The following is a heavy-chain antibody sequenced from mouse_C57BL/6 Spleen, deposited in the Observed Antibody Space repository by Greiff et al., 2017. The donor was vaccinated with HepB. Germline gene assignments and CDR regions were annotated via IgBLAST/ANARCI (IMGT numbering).Heavy chain of an antibody. CDR1: GFTFSDYY. V-gene: IGHV5-16*02. CDR3: ARRGSSYGWYFDV. CDR2: INYDGSST. D-gene: IGHD1-1*01. J-gene: IGHJ1*03. Sequence: EVNLVESEGGLVQPGSSMKLSCTASGFTFSDYYMAWVRQVPEKGLEWVANINYDGSSTYYLDSLKSRFIISRDNAKNILYLQMSSLKSEDTATYYCARRGSSYGWYFDVWGTGTTVTVSS.